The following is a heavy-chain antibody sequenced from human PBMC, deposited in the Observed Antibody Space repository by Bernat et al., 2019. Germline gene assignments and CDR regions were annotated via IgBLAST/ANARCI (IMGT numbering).Heavy chain of an antibody. CDR2: ISGSGATI. V-gene: IGHV3-23*01. D-gene: IGHD2-2*01. CDR3: AKEHYSCSGTSCSFSDY. CDR1: GFTFSSYS. J-gene: IGHJ4*02. Sequence: DVQLLESGGGLAQPGGPLRLSCVASGFTFSSYSMSWVRQVPGKGLEWVSIISGSGATIYSADSVKGRFTISRDNSKNTLYLQMNSLRAEDTAVYYCAKEHYSCSGTSCSFSDYWGQGTLVTVSS.